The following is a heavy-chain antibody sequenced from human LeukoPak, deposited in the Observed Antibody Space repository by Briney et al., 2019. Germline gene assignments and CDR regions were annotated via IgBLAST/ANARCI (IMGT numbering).Heavy chain of an antibody. V-gene: IGHV3-30*02. CDR2: IRYDGSNK. J-gene: IGHJ5*02. Sequence: GGSLRLSCAASGFTFSSYGMHWVRQAPGKGLEWVAFIRYDGSNKYYADSVKGRFTISRDNSKNTLYLQTNSLRAEDTAVYYCVALEIAVAGRNWFDPWGQGTLVTVSS. CDR3: VALEIAVAGRNWFDP. CDR1: GFTFSSYG. D-gene: IGHD6-19*01.